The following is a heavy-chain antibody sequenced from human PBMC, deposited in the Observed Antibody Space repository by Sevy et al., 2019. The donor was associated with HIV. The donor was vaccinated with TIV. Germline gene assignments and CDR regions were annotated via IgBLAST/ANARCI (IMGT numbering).Heavy chain of an antibody. V-gene: IGHV5-51*01. J-gene: IGHJ4*02. CDR3: ARQKRSADFLDY. D-gene: IGHD2-21*02. CDR2: IYPSDSET. Sequence: GESLKISCMASGYSFSSHWIGWVRQKPGKGLEWVGIIYPSDSETTYSPSFQGQVTISADKSINTAYLQWISLKASDSAMYYCARQKRSADFLDYWGQGTLVTVSS. CDR1: GYSFSSHW.